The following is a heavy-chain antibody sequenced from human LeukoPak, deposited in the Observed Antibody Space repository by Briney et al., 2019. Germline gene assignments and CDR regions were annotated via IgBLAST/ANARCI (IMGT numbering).Heavy chain of an antibody. CDR3: ARARNYYDSSDYYYEGDAFDI. D-gene: IGHD3-22*01. CDR2: IYYSGST. Sequence: SETLSLTCTVSGGSISSYHWSWIRQPPGKGLECIGFIYYSGSTNYNPSLKSRVTISVDTSKNQFSLKLSSVTAADTAVYYCARARNYYDSSDYYYEGDAFDIWGQGTMVTVSS. CDR1: GGSISSYH. J-gene: IGHJ3*02. V-gene: IGHV4-59*01.